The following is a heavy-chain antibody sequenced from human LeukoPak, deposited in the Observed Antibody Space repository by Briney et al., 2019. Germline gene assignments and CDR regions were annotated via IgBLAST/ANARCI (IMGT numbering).Heavy chain of an antibody. D-gene: IGHD3-10*01. CDR1: GGSISSGGYY. CDR3: ARVRTMVRGVISNWFDP. Sequence: NPSETLSLTCTVSGGSISSGGYYWSWLRQHPGKGLEWIGYIYYSGSTYYNPSLKSRVTISVDTSKNQFSLKLSSVTAADTAVYYCARVRTMVRGVISNWFDPWGQGTLVTVSS. V-gene: IGHV4-31*03. J-gene: IGHJ5*02. CDR2: IYYSGST.